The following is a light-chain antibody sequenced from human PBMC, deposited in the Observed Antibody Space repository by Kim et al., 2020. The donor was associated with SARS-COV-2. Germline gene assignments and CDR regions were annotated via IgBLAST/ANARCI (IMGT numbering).Light chain of an antibody. J-gene: IGKJ1*01. CDR1: QSVSSN. Sequence: EIVMTQSPATLSVSPGERATLSCRASQSVSSNVAWYQQKPGQAPRLLIYGASTRATGIPARFSGSGFGTEFTLTISSLQSEDFAVYYCQQYNNWPTTFGQGTKVDIK. CDR2: GAS. V-gene: IGKV3-15*01. CDR3: QQYNNWPTT.